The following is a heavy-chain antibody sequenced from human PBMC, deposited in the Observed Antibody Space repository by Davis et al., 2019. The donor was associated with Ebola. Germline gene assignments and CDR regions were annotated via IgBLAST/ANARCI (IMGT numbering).Heavy chain of an antibody. CDR1: GYTFTSYY. J-gene: IGHJ3*02. Sequence: ASVKASCKASGYTFTSYYMHWVRQAPGQGLEWMGIINPSGGSTSYAQKFQGRVTITADESTSTAYMELSSLRSEDTAVYYCARDFLYSGYDSIAFDIWGQGTMVTVSS. CDR2: INPSGGST. D-gene: IGHD5-12*01. CDR3: ARDFLYSGYDSIAFDI. V-gene: IGHV1-46*01.